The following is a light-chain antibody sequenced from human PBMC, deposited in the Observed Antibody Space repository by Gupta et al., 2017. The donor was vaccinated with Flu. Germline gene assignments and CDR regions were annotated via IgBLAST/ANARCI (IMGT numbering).Light chain of an antibody. V-gene: IGKV3-20*01. J-gene: IGKJ1*01. CDR2: VSS. CDR1: QSVSRY. Sequence: PGTLSLSPGERATLSCRASQSVSRYINWYQQRPGQAPGLLIYVSSSRATGIPDRFSGSGSGTDFTLTISRLEPEDFAVYYCQQYDSSPWTFGQGTKVEIK. CDR3: QQYDSSPWT.